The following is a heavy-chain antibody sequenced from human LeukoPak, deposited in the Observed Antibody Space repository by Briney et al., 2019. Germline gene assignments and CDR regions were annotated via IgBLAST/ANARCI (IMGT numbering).Heavy chain of an antibody. J-gene: IGHJ4*02. Sequence: SGTLSLTCAVSGGSISSTNWWSWVRQPPGKGLEWIGEIYRSGSTNYNPSLKSRVTMSVDKSKSQFSLNLTSVTAADTALYYCASGGYWGQGTLVTVSS. CDR1: GGSISSTNW. V-gene: IGHV4-4*02. D-gene: IGHD3-16*01. CDR2: IYRSGST. CDR3: ASGGY.